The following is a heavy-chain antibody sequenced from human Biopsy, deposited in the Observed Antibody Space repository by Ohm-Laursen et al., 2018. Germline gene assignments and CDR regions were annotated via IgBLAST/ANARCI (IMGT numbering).Heavy chain of an antibody. CDR2: MIPSSGKT. Sequence: SVKVSCKASGYSFSAYDVNWVRQARGQGLEWMGWMIPSSGKTGYAQRFQGRVTLTMNTSISTAYMELSGLRSEDTAVYFCASGYSRRVSIFEASIYWFDTWGQGTLVTVSS. J-gene: IGHJ5*02. V-gene: IGHV1-8*01. D-gene: IGHD6-6*01. CDR3: ASGYSRRVSIFEASIYWFDT. CDR1: GYSFSAYD.